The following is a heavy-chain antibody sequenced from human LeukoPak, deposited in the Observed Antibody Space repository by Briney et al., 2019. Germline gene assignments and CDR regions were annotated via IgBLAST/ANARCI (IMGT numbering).Heavy chain of an antibody. CDR1: GYSFTSYW. J-gene: IGHJ6*02. CDR2: IYPGDSDT. Sequence: GESLRISCKASGYSFTSYWISWVRQMPGKGLEWMGIIYPGDSDTRYSPSFQGQVTISADKSISTAYLQWSSLKASDTAMYYCARIGYCSSTSCTHYGMDVWGQGTTVTVSS. D-gene: IGHD2-2*01. CDR3: ARIGYCSSTSCTHYGMDV. V-gene: IGHV5-51*01.